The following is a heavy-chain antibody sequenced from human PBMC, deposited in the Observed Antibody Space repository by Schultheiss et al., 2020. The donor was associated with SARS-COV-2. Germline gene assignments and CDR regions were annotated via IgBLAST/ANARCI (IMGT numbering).Heavy chain of an antibody. Sequence: ASVKVSCKASGYTFTGYYMHWVRQAPGQGLEWMGWINPNSGGTNYAQKFQGRVTMTTDTSTSTAYMELRSLRSDDTAVYYCARVRYCSSTSCSKHAYYYYGMDVWGQGTTVTVSS. V-gene: IGHV1-2*02. CDR3: ARVRYCSSTSCSKHAYYYYGMDV. CDR2: INPNSGGT. CDR1: GYTFTGYY. J-gene: IGHJ6*02. D-gene: IGHD2-2*01.